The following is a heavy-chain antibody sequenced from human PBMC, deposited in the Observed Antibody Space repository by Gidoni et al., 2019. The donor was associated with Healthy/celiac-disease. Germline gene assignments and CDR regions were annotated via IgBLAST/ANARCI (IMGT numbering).Heavy chain of an antibody. D-gene: IGHD3-10*01. V-gene: IGHV3-11*05. CDR2: ISSSSSYT. CDR3: ARDRTLDTRYYYGSGSYYPRGYMDV. Sequence: QVQLVESGGGLVKPGGSLRLSCAASGFTFSDYYMSWIRQAPGKGLEWVSYISSSSSYTNYADSVKGRFTISRDNAKNSLYLQMNSLRAEDTAVYYCARDRTLDTRYYYGSGSYYPRGYMDVWGKGTTVTVSS. CDR1: GFTFSDYY. J-gene: IGHJ6*03.